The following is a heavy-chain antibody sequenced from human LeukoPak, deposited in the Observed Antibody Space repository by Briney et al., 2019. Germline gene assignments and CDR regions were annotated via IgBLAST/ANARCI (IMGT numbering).Heavy chain of an antibody. J-gene: IGHJ4*02. D-gene: IGHD3-22*01. V-gene: IGHV4-39*01. CDR2: IYYSGSP. CDR1: GYSISSSSYY. CDR3: ARLLFDSRGYYYFDY. Sequence: SETLSLTCAVSGYSISSSSYYWGWIRQPPGKGLEWIGSIYYSGSPYDNPSLKSRVTVSVDTSKNQFTLKLYSVTAADTAVYYCARLLFDSRGYYYFDYWGQGTLVTVSS.